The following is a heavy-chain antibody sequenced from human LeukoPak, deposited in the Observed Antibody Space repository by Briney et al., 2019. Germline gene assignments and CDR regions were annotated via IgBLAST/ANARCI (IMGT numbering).Heavy chain of an antibody. Sequence: GASVKVSCRASGYTFTSYGISWVRQAPGQGLEWMGWISAYNGNTNYAQKLQGRVTMTTDTSTSTAYMELRSLRSEDTAVYYCARDLYHRIVVPAAKSSHPPGFRHPNYYYYMDVWGKGTTVTVSS. CDR2: ISAYNGNT. CDR1: GYTFTSYG. CDR3: ARDLYHRIVVPAAKSSHPPGFRHPNYYYYMDV. V-gene: IGHV1-18*01. D-gene: IGHD2-2*01. J-gene: IGHJ6*03.